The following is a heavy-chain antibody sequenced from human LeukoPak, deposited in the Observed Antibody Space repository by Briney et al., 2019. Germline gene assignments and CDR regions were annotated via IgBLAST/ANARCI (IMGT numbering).Heavy chain of an antibody. J-gene: IGHJ1*01. Sequence: TSETLSLTCTVSGYSISSGYYWGWIRQPPGKGLEWIGSIFHSGSTYYNPSLKSRVTISVDTSKNQFSLQMRSVTAADTAVYSCARVSIAVDGFYFHHWGQGTLVTVSS. CDR2: IFHSGST. CDR1: GYSISSGYY. D-gene: IGHD6-19*01. V-gene: IGHV4-38-2*02. CDR3: ARVSIAVDGFYFHH.